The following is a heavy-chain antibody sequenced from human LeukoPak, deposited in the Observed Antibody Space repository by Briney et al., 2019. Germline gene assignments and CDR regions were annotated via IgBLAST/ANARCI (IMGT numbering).Heavy chain of an antibody. Sequence: GGSLRLSCAVSGLTFSTYAMHWVRQAPGEGLEWVAVIWNDGSNQHYADSVKGRFTISGDNSNNIVFLQMNSLRAEDTAVYYCARDYWVSDGKRLDFWGQGTLVTVSS. D-gene: IGHD2-15*01. CDR2: IWNDGSNQ. CDR1: GLTFSTYA. V-gene: IGHV3-33*01. J-gene: IGHJ4*02. CDR3: ARDYWVSDGKRLDF.